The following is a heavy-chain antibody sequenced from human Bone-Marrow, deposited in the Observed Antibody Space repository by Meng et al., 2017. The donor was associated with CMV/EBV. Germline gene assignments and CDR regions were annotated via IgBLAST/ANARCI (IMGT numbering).Heavy chain of an antibody. V-gene: IGHV3-7*01. CDR2: IKEDGSEK. Sequence: GESLKISCAASGFTFSASWMSWVRQAPGKGLEWVANIKEDGSEKYYVDSVKGRFTISRDNAKNSLYLQMNSLRAEDTAVYYCARVRPWGAFEHWGQGSLVTVSS. D-gene: IGHD1-26*01. CDR3: ARVRPWGAFEH. CDR1: GFTFSASW. J-gene: IGHJ1*01.